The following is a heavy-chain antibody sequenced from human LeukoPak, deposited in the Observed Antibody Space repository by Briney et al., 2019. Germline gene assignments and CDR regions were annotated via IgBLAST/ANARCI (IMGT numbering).Heavy chain of an antibody. CDR3: ARDSPVVQAAVDPYGMDV. CDR1: GGSISSYY. V-gene: IGHV4-4*07. Sequence: SGTLSLTCTVSGGSISSYYGSWIRQPAGKGLEWIGRIYTSVSTNYNPSLKSRVTMSVDTSKNQFSLKLSSVTAADTAVYYCARDSPVVQAAVDPYGMDVWGQGTTVTVSS. J-gene: IGHJ6*02. D-gene: IGHD2-2*01. CDR2: IYTSVST.